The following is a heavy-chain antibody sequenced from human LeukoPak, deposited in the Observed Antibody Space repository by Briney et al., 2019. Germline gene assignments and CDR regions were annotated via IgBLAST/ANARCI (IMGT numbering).Heavy chain of an antibody. J-gene: IGHJ4*02. CDR2: ISYDGSNE. V-gene: IGHV3-30*14. CDR3: ARGYCSSTSCYSCGQLDY. D-gene: IGHD2-2*01. Sequence: GGSLRLSCAASGFNFRSYAMHWVRQAPGKGLEWVALISYDGSNEYYADSVKGRFTISRDNSKNTLYLQMNSLRAEDTAVYYCARGYCSSTSCYSCGQLDYWGQGTLVTVSS. CDR1: GFNFRSYA.